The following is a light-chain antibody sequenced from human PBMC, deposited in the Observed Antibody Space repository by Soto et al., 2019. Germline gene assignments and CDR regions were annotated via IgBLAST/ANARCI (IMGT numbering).Light chain of an antibody. CDR2: EVI. CDR1: SSDVGGYNY. CDR3: SSYAGNINYWV. J-gene: IGLJ3*02. V-gene: IGLV2-8*01. Sequence: QSALTQPPSASGSPGQSVTISCTGTSSDVGGYNYVSWYHQHPGKAPKVMIYEVIKRPSGVPDRFSGSKSGNTASLTVSWLQAEDEADYYCSSYAGNINYWVFGGGTKLTVL.